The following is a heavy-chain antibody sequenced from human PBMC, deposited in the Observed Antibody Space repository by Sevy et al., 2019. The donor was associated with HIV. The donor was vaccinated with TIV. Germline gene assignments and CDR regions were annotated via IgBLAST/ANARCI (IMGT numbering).Heavy chain of an antibody. D-gene: IGHD2-15*01. V-gene: IGHV3-30-3*01. CDR3: ARYAGLTKSGANIWAFDY. J-gene: IGHJ4*02. CDR2: ISYDGNYE. CDR1: GFTFRSYA. Sequence: GGSLRLSCAAFGFTFRSYAMHRVRQAPCKGLEWVAVISYDGNYENYADSVKGRFTISRDNSKNTLYLQMNSLRAEDTAVYYCARYAGLTKSGANIWAFDYWGQGALVTVSS.